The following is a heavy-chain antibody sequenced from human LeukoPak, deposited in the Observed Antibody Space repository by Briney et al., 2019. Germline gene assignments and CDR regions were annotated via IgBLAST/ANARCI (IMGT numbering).Heavy chain of an antibody. J-gene: IGHJ4*02. CDR1: GFTFSFSDYY. V-gene: IGHV3-11*04. CDR2: ISSSGSNI. CDR3: ARHLSGYISSLAY. Sequence: PGGSLRLSCAASGFTFSFSDYYMSWIRQAPGKGLEWVSYISSSGSNIYYADSVKGRFTISRDNTKNTLYLQMNSLRAEDTAVYYCARHLSGYISSLAYWGQGTLVTVSS. D-gene: IGHD6-6*01.